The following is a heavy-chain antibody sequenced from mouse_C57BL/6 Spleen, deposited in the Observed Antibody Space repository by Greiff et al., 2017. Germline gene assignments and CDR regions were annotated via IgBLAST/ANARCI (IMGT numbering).Heavy chain of an antibody. CDR1: GYTFTEYT. CDR2: FYPGRGSI. V-gene: IGHV1-62-2*01. J-gene: IGHJ2*01. D-gene: IGHD1-1*01. Sequence: VKLQESGAELVKPGASVKLSCKASGYTFTEYTIHWVKQRSGQGLEWIGWFYPGRGSIKYNEKFKDKATLTADKSSSTVYMELSRLTSEDSAVYFCARHGKGDYYGLYYFDYWGQGTTLTVSS. CDR3: ARHGKGDYYGLYYFDY.